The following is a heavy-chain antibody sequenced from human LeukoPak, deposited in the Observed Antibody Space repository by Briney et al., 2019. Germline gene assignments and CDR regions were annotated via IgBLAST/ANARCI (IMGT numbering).Heavy chain of an antibody. CDR1: GYTLTELS. CDR2: FDPEDGET. J-gene: IGHJ4*02. V-gene: IGHV1-24*01. D-gene: IGHD3-3*01. Sequence: ASVKVSCKVSGYTLTELSMHWVRQAPGKGLEWMGGFDPEDGETIYAQKFQGRVTMTGDTSTDTAYMELSSLRSEDTAVYYCASLRPPYDFWSGYRYFDYWGQGTLVTVSS. CDR3: ASLRPPYDFWSGYRYFDY.